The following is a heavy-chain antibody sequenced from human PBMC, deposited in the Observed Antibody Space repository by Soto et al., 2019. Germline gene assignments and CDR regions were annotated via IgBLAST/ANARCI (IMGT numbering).Heavy chain of an antibody. CDR2: ISGSGATT. CDR1: GFSFGGYA. Sequence: HPGGSLRLSCATSGFSFGGYAMSWVRQAPGKGLDWVSSISGSGATTYYTNSVKGRFTISRDNSKNTLYLQMNSLRAEDTAVYYCARRGPGTYFDYWGQGTLVTVSS. J-gene: IGHJ4*02. D-gene: IGHD6-13*01. V-gene: IGHV3-23*01. CDR3: ARRGPGTYFDY.